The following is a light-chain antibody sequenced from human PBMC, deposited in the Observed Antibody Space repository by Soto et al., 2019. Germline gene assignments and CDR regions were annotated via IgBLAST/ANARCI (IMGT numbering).Light chain of an antibody. V-gene: IGLV1-44*01. CDR2: TND. Sequence: QSALTQPPSASGTPGQRVTISCSGSTSNIGTNTVNWFQHLPGSAPKLVIYTNDQRPSGVPDRFSGSRSGTSASLAISGLQSEDEADYYCATWDDSVDVFGTGTKLTVL. J-gene: IGLJ1*01. CDR1: TSNIGTNT. CDR3: ATWDDSVDV.